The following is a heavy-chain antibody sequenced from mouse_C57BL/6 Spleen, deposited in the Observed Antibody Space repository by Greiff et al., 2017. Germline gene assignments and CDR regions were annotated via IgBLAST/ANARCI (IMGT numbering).Heavy chain of an antibody. CDR2: INPNNGGT. D-gene: IGHD1-1*01. V-gene: IGHV1-26*01. J-gene: IGHJ2*01. CDR1: GYTFTDYY. Sequence: QLQQSGPELVKPGASVKISCKASGYTFTDYYMNWVKQSHGKSLEWIGDINPNNGGTSYNQKFKGKATLTVDKSSSTAYMELRSLTSEDSAVYYCASDYYGSSYYWGQGTTLTVSS. CDR3: ASDYYGSSYY.